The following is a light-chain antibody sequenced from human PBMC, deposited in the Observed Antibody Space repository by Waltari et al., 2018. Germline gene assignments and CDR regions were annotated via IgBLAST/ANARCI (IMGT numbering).Light chain of an antibody. V-gene: IGKV2-28*01. Sequence: DIVMTQSPLSLPVTPGTPASISCRSSRSLLHSDGYNYLDWYLQKPGQPPQLLIYWGSNRASGVPDRFSGRGSGADFTLEISRVEAEDVGVYYCMQSLQTPPWTFGQGTKVEIK. CDR3: MQSLQTPPWT. CDR1: RSLLHSDGYNY. J-gene: IGKJ1*01. CDR2: WGS.